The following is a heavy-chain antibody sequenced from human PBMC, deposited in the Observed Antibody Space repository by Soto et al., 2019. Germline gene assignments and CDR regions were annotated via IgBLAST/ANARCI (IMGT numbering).Heavy chain of an antibody. CDR1: GFTFSSYG. CDR2: ISYDGSNK. Sequence: GGSLRLSCAASGFTFSSYGMHWVRQAPGKGLEWVAVISYDGSNKYYADSVKGRFTISRDNSKNTLYLQMNSLRAEDTAVYYCAKDPSIAAAGDVWGKGTTVTVSS. V-gene: IGHV3-30*18. J-gene: IGHJ6*04. D-gene: IGHD6-13*01. CDR3: AKDPSIAAAGDV.